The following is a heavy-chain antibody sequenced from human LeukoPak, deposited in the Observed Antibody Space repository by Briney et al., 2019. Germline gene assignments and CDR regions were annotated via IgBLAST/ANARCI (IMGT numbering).Heavy chain of an antibody. V-gene: IGHV3-64D*09. D-gene: IGHD1-7*01. J-gene: IGHJ4*02. CDR1: GFTFNSYA. CDR2: ITSNGGST. Sequence: PGGTLRLSCSASGFTFNSYAMYWVRQAPGKGLEYVSDITSNGGSTSFADSVKGRFTISRDNSKITLYLQMSSLRPEYTAVYYCVKAASITATSYDFDYWGQGTLVTVSS. CDR3: VKAASITATSYDFDY.